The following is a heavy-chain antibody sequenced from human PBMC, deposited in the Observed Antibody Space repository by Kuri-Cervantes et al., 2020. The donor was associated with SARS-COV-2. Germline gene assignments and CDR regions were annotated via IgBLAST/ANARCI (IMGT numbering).Heavy chain of an antibody. D-gene: IGHD6-6*01. Sequence: ASVKVSCKTSGYTFTSYDITWVRQATGQGLEWMGWMNPNSGYTGYAQKFQGRVTLTRNTSISTAYMELNSLTSEDTAVYYCARVAWEYSSSPRLDYWGQGTLVTVSS. CDR3: ARVAWEYSSSPRLDY. J-gene: IGHJ4*02. V-gene: IGHV1-8*03. CDR1: GYTFTSYD. CDR2: MNPNSGYT.